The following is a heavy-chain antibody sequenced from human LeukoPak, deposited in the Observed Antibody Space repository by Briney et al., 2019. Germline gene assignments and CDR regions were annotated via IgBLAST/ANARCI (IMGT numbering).Heavy chain of an antibody. D-gene: IGHD3-16*01. J-gene: IGHJ5*02. CDR2: ISYDGSNK. Sequence: GGSLRLSCAASGFTFSSYGMHWVCQAPGKGLEWVAVISYDGSNKYYADSVKGRFTISRDNSKNTLYLQMNSLRAEDTAVYYCAKDVVRRLGGDWFDPWGQGTLVAVSS. V-gene: IGHV3-30*18. CDR3: AKDVVRRLGGDWFDP. CDR1: GFTFSSYG.